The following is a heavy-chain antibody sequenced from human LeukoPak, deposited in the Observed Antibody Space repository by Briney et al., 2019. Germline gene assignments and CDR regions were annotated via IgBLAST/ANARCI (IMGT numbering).Heavy chain of an antibody. CDR2: ITGSGAST. CDR1: GFTFSRYA. D-gene: IGHD5-24*01. J-gene: IGHJ3*02. V-gene: IGHV3-23*01. CDR3: AKGSQRWQQLSPSDAFDI. Sequence: GGSLSLSCAASGFTFSRYAMSWVRQGPGKGLEWVSAITGSGASTYYADSVKGRFTIFRDNSKNTLYLQMNSLRAEDTAIYYCAKGSQRWQQLSPSDAFDIWGQGTMVTVSS.